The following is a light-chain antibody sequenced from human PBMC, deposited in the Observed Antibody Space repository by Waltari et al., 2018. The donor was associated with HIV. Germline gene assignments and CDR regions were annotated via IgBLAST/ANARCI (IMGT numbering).Light chain of an antibody. J-gene: IGKJ1*01. CDR1: QTINTK. CDR2: GAS. Sequence: EIVMTQSPATLSVSPGERVTVSCRASQTINTKLAWYQQKPGQAPRLLIYGASTRDTGIPARFSGGGSGTEFTLTISSLQSEDFAIYYCQQYSNWPRTFGQGTQVEIK. V-gene: IGKV3-15*01. CDR3: QQYSNWPRT.